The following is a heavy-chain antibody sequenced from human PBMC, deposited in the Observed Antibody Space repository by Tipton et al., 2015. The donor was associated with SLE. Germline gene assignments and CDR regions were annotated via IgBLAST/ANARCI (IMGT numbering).Heavy chain of an antibody. V-gene: IGHV4-34*01. Sequence: TLSLTCAVYGGSFSEYYWSWIRQPPGKGLEWVGEVNHRGSTYYNPSLRSRVAVSMDTSRNQFSLRLKSVTAADTAVYYCATGHFDFWGQGRLVTVSS. CDR3: ATGHFDF. CDR1: GGSFSEYY. CDR2: VNHRGST. J-gene: IGHJ5*01. D-gene: IGHD1-1*01.